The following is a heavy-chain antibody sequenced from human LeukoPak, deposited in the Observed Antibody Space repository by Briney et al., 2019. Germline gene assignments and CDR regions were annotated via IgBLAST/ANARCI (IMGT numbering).Heavy chain of an antibody. V-gene: IGHV4-34*01. CDR1: GESFSGYY. D-gene: IGHD6-13*01. CDR3: ARAEITAAGVPFDY. J-gene: IGHJ4*02. Sequence: SETLSLTCAVYGESFSGYYWSWIRQPPGKGLEWIGEVNHSGSTNYNPSLKSRVTISVDTSKNQFSLKLSSVNAADTGVYYCARAEITAAGVPFDYWGQGTLVTVSS. CDR2: VNHSGST.